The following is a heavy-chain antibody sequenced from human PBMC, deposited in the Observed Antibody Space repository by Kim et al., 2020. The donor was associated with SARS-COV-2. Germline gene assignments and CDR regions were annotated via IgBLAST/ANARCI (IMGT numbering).Heavy chain of an antibody. D-gene: IGHD3-10*01. CDR1: GYTFTSYG. CDR3: AREGRITMVQGVIIGWFDP. CDR2: ISAYNGNT. V-gene: IGHV1-18*01. J-gene: IGHJ5*02. Sequence: ASVKVSCKASGYTFTSYGISWVRQAPGQGLEWMGWISAYNGNTNYAQKLQGRVTMTTDTSTSTAYMELRSLRSDDTAVYYCAREGRITMVQGVIIGWFDPWGQGTLVTVSS.